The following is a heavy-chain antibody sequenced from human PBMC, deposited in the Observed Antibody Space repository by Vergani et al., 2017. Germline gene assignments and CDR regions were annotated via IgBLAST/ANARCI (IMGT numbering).Heavy chain of an antibody. CDR3: ARHRGSGGFFPSSYFYGMDV. Sequence: QVQLEESGPGLVKPSETLSLTCTVSGGSFNTYYWSWIRQSPGKGLEWIGYIYSTGSTNYNPSLNSRVTMSVDTSKNQFSLKLRSVTAADTAIYYCARHRGSGGFFPSSYFYGMDVWGHGTTVTVSS. D-gene: IGHD3-10*01. J-gene: IGHJ6*02. CDR1: GGSFNTYY. CDR2: IYSTGST. V-gene: IGHV4-59*13.